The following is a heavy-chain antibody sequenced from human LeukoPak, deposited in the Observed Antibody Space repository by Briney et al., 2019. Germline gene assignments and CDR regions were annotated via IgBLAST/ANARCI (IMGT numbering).Heavy chain of an antibody. V-gene: IGHV5-51*01. D-gene: IGHD2-15*01. CDR3: ARHYGGGYCSGGSCYSSFDY. CDR2: IYAGDSDT. CDR1: GFSFSNYW. J-gene: IGHJ4*02. Sequence: GESLKISCKGSGFSFSNYWIGWLRQMPGEGLEWLGIIYAGDSDTRYSPSFQGQVTISADKYISTAYLQWSSLKASDTAMYYCARHYGGGYCSGGSCYSSFDYWGQGTLVTVSS.